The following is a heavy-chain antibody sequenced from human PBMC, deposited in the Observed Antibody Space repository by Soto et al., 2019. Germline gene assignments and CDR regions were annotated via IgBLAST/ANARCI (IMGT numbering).Heavy chain of an antibody. CDR2: IYYSGST. D-gene: IGHD3-10*01. J-gene: IGHJ5*02. V-gene: IGHV4-59*01. Sequence: PSETLSLTCTVSGGSISSYYWSWIQQPPGKGLEWIGYIYYSGSTNYNPSLKSRVTISVDTSKNQFSLKLSSVTAADTAVYYCARDSHGSGSYYQVWFDPWGQGTLVTVSS. CDR3: ARDSHGSGSYYQVWFDP. CDR1: GGSISSYY.